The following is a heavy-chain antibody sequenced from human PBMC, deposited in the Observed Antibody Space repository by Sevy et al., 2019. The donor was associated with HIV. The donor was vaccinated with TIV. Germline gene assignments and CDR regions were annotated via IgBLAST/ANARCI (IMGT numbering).Heavy chain of an antibody. J-gene: IGHJ6*02. Sequence: GGSLRLSCAASGFTFSSYGMHWVRQAPGKGLEWVALISYDGSSKYYADSVKGRFPISRDNSKNTLYLQMNSLRSEDTAMYYCARDSDFGDPKLYYYYGMDVWGQGTTVTVSS. CDR3: ARDSDFGDPKLYYYYGMDV. CDR2: ISYDGSSK. CDR1: GFTFSSYG. V-gene: IGHV3-30*03. D-gene: IGHD4-17*01.